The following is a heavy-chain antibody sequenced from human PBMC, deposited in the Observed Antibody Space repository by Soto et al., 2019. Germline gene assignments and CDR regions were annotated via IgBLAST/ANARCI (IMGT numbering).Heavy chain of an antibody. Sequence: QVQLVQSGAEVKKPGASVKVSCKVSGYTLTELSMHWVRQAPGKGLEWMGGFDPEDGETIYAQKFQGRVTMTXXTXTXIAYMELSSLRSEDTAVYYCATAIVATIDYYYGMDVWGQGTTVTVSS. CDR1: GYTLTELS. CDR2: FDPEDGET. J-gene: IGHJ6*02. V-gene: IGHV1-24*01. CDR3: ATAIVATIDYYYGMDV. D-gene: IGHD5-12*01.